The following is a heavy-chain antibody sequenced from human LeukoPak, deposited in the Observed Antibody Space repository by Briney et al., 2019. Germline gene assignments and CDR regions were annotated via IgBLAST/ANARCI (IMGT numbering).Heavy chain of an antibody. J-gene: IGHJ4*02. D-gene: IGHD4-17*01. V-gene: IGHV3-23*01. Sequence: GGSLRLSCAASGFTFSSYAMSWVRQAPGKGLEWVSAISGSGGSTYYADSVKGRFTISRDNAKNSLYLQMNSLRAEDTAVYYCAKASHDYGDYLWFDYWGQGTLVTVSS. CDR2: ISGSGGST. CDR1: GFTFSSYA. CDR3: AKASHDYGDYLWFDY.